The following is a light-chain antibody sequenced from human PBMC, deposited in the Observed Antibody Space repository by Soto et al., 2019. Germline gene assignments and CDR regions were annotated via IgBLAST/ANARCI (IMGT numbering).Light chain of an antibody. CDR2: GAS. Sequence: EIVLTQSPGTLSLSPGERATLSCRASQSVSSSYLAWYQQKPGQAPRLLIYGASSRATGIPDRFSGSGSGTDFTLTISRLEPEDFAVYYWQQYGSFPLTFGGGTKVEIK. V-gene: IGKV3-20*01. J-gene: IGKJ4*01. CDR1: QSVSSSY. CDR3: QQYGSFPLT.